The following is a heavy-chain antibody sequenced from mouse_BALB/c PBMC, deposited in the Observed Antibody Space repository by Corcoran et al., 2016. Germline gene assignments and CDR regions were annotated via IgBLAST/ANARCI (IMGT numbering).Heavy chain of an antibody. V-gene: IGHV1S136*01. CDR2: IYPYNDDT. J-gene: IGHJ2*01. Sequence: EVQLQQSGPELVKPGASVKMSCKASGYTFTSYVMHWVKQKPGQGLEWIGYIYPYNDDTKYNEEFKGKATMTSDKSSSTAYMELMSLTSEDSAVYYCAREVPGGYPFDYWGQGTTLTVSS. CDR3: AREVPGGYPFDY. CDR1: GYTFTSYV. D-gene: IGHD2-2*01.